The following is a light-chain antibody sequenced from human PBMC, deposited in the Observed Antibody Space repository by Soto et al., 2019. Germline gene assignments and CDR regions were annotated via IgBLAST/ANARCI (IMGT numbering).Light chain of an antibody. J-gene: IGKJ1*01. CDR2: DAY. CDR3: QQYNSYPWT. V-gene: IGKV1-5*01. Sequence: DIQMTPSPSTLSASVGDRVTITCRASQSISSWLAWYQQKPGKAPKLLIYDAYSLESGTPSRFSGSRSGTEFTLTISSLQPDDFATYYCQQYNSYPWTFGQGTKVDIK. CDR1: QSISSW.